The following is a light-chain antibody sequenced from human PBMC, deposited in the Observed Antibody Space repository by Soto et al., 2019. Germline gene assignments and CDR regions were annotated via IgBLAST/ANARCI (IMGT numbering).Light chain of an antibody. CDR1: SSDVGGYNY. CDR3: SSYTTSSTQV. J-gene: IGLJ1*01. CDR2: EVS. V-gene: IGLV2-14*01. Sequence: QSALTQPASVSGSPGQSITISCTGTSSDVGGYNYVSWYQQHPGKAPKLMIYEVSNRPSGVSNRFSGSKSGNTASLTISGLQAEDEDDYYCSSYTTSSTQVFGPGTKLTVL.